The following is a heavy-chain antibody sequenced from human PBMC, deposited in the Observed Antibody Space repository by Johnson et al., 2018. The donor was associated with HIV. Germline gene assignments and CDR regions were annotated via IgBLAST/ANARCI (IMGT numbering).Heavy chain of an antibody. CDR2: ISYDGSNK. D-gene: IGHD1-7*01. Sequence: QVQLVESGGGLVQPGGSLRLSCAASGFTFSSYGMHWVRQAPGKGLEWVAVISYDGSNKYYADSVKGRFTISRDNSKNTLYLQMNSLRAEDTAVYYCASPLPTGTTSLDAFDIWGQGTMVTVSS. CDR3: ASPLPTGTTSLDAFDI. CDR1: GFTFSSYG. V-gene: IGHV3-30*03. J-gene: IGHJ3*02.